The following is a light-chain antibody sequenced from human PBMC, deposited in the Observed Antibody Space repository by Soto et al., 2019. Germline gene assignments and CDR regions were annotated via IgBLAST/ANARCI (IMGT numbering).Light chain of an antibody. CDR2: DAS. CDR3: RQRSNWLIT. V-gene: IGKV3-11*01. Sequence: EIVLTHSPSTLSLSPVERATLSCRASQSVSSYLAWYQQKPGQAPRLLIYDASNRATGIPDRFSGSGSGTDFTLTISSLEPEDFAVYYCRQRSNWLITFGQGTRLEIK. J-gene: IGKJ5*01. CDR1: QSVSSY.